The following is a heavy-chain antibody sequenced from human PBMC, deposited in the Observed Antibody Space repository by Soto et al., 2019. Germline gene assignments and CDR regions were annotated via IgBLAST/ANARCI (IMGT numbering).Heavy chain of an antibody. CDR2: ISGSGGST. Sequence: PGGSLRLSCAASGFTFSSYAMTWVRQAPGKGLEWVSGISGSGGSTYHADSVKGRFSISRDNSKNTLYLQMNSLRAEDTAVYYCANHYGRHYYYGMDVWGQGTTVTVSS. V-gene: IGHV3-23*01. J-gene: IGHJ6*02. CDR3: ANHYGRHYYYGMDV. CDR1: GFTFSSYA. D-gene: IGHD4-17*01.